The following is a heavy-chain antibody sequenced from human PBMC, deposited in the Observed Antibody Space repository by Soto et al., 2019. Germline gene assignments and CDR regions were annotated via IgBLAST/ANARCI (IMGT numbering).Heavy chain of an antibody. CDR3: ARERNYFDSSGYHDAFDI. CDR2: ISTSGSTI. D-gene: IGHD3-22*01. Sequence: PGGSLRLSCAASGFTFSSYEMNWVRQAPGKGLEWVSYISTSGSTIYCADSVKGRFTISRDNAKNSLYLQMNSLRAEDTAVYYCARERNYFDSSGYHDAFDIWGQGTMVTVSS. V-gene: IGHV3-48*03. CDR1: GFTFSSYE. J-gene: IGHJ3*02.